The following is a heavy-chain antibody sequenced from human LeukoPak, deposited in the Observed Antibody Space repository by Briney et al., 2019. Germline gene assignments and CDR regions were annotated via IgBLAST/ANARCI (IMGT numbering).Heavy chain of an antibody. D-gene: IGHD5-18*01. CDR1: GGTFSSYA. J-gene: IGHJ4*02. CDR2: IIPIFGTA. Sequence: SVKVSCKASGGTFSSYAISWVRQAPGQGLEWMGGIIPIFGTANYAQKFQGRVTITADESTSTAYMELSSLRSEDTAVYYCARHPRGQLWNSPFDYWGEGTLVTVSS. CDR3: ARHPRGQLWNSPFDY. V-gene: IGHV1-69*13.